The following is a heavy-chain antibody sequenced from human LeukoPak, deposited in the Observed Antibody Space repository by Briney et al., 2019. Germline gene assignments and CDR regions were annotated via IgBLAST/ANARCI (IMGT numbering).Heavy chain of an antibody. V-gene: IGHV3-23*01. J-gene: IGHJ6*03. Sequence: GGSLRLSCAASGFTFSSYSMSWVRQAPGKGLEWVSAISGSGGSTYYADSVKGRFTISRDNSKNTLYLQMNSLRAEDTAVYYCAKASSWYHYYYYMDVWGKGTTVTVSS. CDR2: ISGSGGST. CDR1: GFTFSSYS. D-gene: IGHD6-13*01. CDR3: AKASSWYHYYYYMDV.